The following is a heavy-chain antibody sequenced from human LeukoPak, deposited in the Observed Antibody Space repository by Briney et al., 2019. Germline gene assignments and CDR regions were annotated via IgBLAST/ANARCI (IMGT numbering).Heavy chain of an antibody. Sequence: SETLSLTCTVSGGSISSYYWSWIRQPPGKGLEWIGYIYYSGSTNYNPSLKSRVTISVDTSKNRFSLKLSSVTAADTAVYYCARVGGDGAFDIWGQGTMVTVSS. J-gene: IGHJ3*02. V-gene: IGHV4-59*01. CDR2: IYYSGST. D-gene: IGHD2-21*02. CDR3: ARVGGDGAFDI. CDR1: GGSISSYY.